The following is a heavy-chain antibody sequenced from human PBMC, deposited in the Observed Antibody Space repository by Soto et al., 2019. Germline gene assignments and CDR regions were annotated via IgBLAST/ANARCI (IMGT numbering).Heavy chain of an antibody. CDR3: ARGFDYRWVY. Sequence: PSETLSLTCAVSGGSINTDYWWSWVRQSPGKGLEWIGEIHHSVGTNYIQSLKSRVTMSLDKSNNQLSLKLSSVTAADTAVYHCARGFDYRWVYWGPETLVTVPS. J-gene: IGHJ4*02. CDR2: IHHSVGT. D-gene: IGHD3-16*01. CDR1: GGSINTDYW. V-gene: IGHV4-4*02.